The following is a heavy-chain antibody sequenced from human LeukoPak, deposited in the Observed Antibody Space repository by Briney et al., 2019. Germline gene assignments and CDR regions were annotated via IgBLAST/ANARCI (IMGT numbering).Heavy chain of an antibody. J-gene: IGHJ4*02. CDR2: INHSGST. CDR3: ARVYYDYVWGSYRSPFDY. V-gene: IGHV4-34*01. D-gene: IGHD3-16*02. Sequence: SETLSLTCAVYGGSFSGYYWSWIRQPPGKGLEWIGEINHSGSTNYNPSLKSRVTISVDTSKNQFSLKLSSVTAADTAVYYCARVYYDYVWGSYRSPFDYRGQGTLVTVSS. CDR1: GGSFSGYY.